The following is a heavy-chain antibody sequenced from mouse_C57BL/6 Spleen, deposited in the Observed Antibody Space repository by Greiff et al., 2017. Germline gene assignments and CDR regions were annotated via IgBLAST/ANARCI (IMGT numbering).Heavy chain of an antibody. CDR2: IWTGGGT. Sequence: QVQLKESGPGLVAPSQSLSITCTVSGFSLNSYAISWVSQPPGKGLEWLGVIWTGGGTYYNSALESRRSISKDNSKSQFFLIMNSLQTDDTARYYCARVGDACFDYWGQGTTLTVSS. D-gene: IGHD3-3*01. V-gene: IGHV2-9-1*01. CDR1: GFSLNSYA. J-gene: IGHJ2*01. CDR3: ARVGDACFDY.